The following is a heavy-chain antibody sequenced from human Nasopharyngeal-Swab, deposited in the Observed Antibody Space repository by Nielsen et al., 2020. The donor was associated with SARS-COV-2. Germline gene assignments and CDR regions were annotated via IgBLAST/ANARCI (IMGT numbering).Heavy chain of an antibody. CDR2: IKQDGSEK. CDR3: ARNDFWSGYYKVPMDV. J-gene: IGHJ6*03. Sequence: VRQAPGKGLEWVANIKQDGSEKYYADSVKGRFTISRDNAKNSLYLQMNGLRAEDTAVYYCARNDFWSGYYKVPMDVWGKGTTVTVS. D-gene: IGHD3-3*01. V-gene: IGHV3-7*03.